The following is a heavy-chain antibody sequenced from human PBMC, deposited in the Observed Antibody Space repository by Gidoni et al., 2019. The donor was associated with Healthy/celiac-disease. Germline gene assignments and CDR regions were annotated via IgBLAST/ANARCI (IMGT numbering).Heavy chain of an antibody. CDR2: ISAYNGNT. V-gene: IGHV1-18*01. CDR1: GYTFTSYG. CDR3: ARDPSPFDWLSGYYYYGMDV. J-gene: IGHJ6*02. D-gene: IGHD3-9*01. Sequence: QVQLVQSGAEVKKPGASVKVSCKASGYTFTSYGIIWVRQAPGQGLEWMGWISAYNGNTNYAQKLQGRVTMTTDTSTSTGYMELRSLRSDDTAVYYCARDPSPFDWLSGYYYYGMDVWGQGTTVTVSS.